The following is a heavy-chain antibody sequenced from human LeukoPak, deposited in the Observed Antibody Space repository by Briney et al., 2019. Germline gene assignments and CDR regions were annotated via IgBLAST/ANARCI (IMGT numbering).Heavy chain of an antibody. Sequence: GGSLRLSCSASGFTLSSYAMHWVRQAPGKGLEYVSAISSNGGITYYADSVTGRFTISRDNSKNTLYLQMSSLRAEDTAVYYCVKAGYDFWSGYSFDYWGQGTLVTVSS. CDR1: GFTLSSYA. D-gene: IGHD3-3*01. V-gene: IGHV3-64D*06. J-gene: IGHJ4*02. CDR3: VKAGYDFWSGYSFDY. CDR2: ISSNGGIT.